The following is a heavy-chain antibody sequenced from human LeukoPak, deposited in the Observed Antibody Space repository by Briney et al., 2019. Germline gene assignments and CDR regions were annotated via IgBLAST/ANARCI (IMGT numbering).Heavy chain of an antibody. J-gene: IGHJ4*02. D-gene: IGHD3-3*01. Sequence: ASVEVSCKASGYTFTNFGFSWVRQAPGQGLEWMGWVSGYNGNTKDAQKFQGRVTLTTDTSTSTAYMELRSLRSDDTAVYYCARSMIGVGGPYYLDYWGQGTLVTVSS. CDR2: VSGYNGNT. CDR1: GYTFTNFG. V-gene: IGHV1-18*01. CDR3: ARSMIGVGGPYYLDY.